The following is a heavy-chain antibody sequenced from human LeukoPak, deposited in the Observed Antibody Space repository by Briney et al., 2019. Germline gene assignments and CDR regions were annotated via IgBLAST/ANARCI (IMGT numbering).Heavy chain of an antibody. CDR1: GYTFTSYD. CDR2: MNPNSGNT. J-gene: IGHJ4*02. V-gene: IGHV1-8*01. D-gene: IGHD3-22*01. CDR3: ARGNYYDSSGTQGVFDY. Sequence: ASVKVSCKASGYTFTSYDINWVRQATGQGLEWMGWMNPNSGNTGYAQKFQGRVTMTRNTSISTAYMELSSLRSEDTAVYYCARGNYYDSSGTQGVFDYWGQGTLVTVSS.